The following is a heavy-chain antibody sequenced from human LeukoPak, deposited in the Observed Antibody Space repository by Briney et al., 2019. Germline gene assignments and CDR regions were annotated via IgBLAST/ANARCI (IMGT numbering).Heavy chain of an antibody. V-gene: IGHV3-7*01. CDR3: ARDWFGDFDC. D-gene: IGHD3-10*01. CDR2: IKQDGTEI. Sequence: GGSLRLPCAVSGFTFSSYWMSWVRQAPGKGLEWVATIKQDGTEISYVDSVKGRFTISRDNAKSSLYLQMNSLRAEDTAVYYCARDWFGDFDCWGQGTLVTVSS. CDR1: GFTFSSYW. J-gene: IGHJ4*02.